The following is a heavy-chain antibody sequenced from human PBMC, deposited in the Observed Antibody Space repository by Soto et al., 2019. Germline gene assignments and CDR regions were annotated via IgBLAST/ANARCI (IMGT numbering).Heavy chain of an antibody. Sequence: QVQLVESGGGVVQPGRSLRLSCAASGFTFSSYAMHWVRQAPGKGLEWVAVISYAGSNKYYADSVKGRFTISRDNSKNTLSLQMNSLRAEDTAVYYCARPLWRDYYNWGYFDLWGRGTLVTVSS. CDR1: GFTFSSYA. CDR2: ISYAGSNK. V-gene: IGHV3-30-3*01. CDR3: ARPLWRDYYNWGYFDL. D-gene: IGHD3-22*01. J-gene: IGHJ2*01.